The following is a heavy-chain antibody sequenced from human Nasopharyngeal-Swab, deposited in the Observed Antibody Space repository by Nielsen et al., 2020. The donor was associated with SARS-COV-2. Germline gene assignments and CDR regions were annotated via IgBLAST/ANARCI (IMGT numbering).Heavy chain of an antibody. Sequence: GESLKISCAASGFSFSNYAMHWVRQAPGKGLEWVTVISYDGSIKYYADSVKGRFTISRDNSKNTLYLQMNSLRAEDTAVYYCAKAGYNGPNHYYYGMDVWGQGTTVTVSS. D-gene: IGHD5-24*01. CDR2: ISYDGSIK. CDR1: GFSFSNYA. CDR3: AKAGYNGPNHYYYGMDV. J-gene: IGHJ6*02. V-gene: IGHV3-30-3*01.